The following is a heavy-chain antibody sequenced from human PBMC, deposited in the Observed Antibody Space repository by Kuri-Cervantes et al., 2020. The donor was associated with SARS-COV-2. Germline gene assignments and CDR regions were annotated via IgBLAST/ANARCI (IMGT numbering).Heavy chain of an antibody. D-gene: IGHD2-21*01. CDR1: GFTFNNYA. J-gene: IGHJ4*02. V-gene: IGHV3-30-3*01. CDR2: TSYDGTNK. Sequence: LTCAASGFTFNNYAMHWVRQTPGEGLEWAAITSYDGTNKYYAESVKGRFTISRDNSKNTLYLQMNNMRREDTAVYFCARGRVGVQDFWGQGTLVTVSS. CDR3: ARGRVGVQDF.